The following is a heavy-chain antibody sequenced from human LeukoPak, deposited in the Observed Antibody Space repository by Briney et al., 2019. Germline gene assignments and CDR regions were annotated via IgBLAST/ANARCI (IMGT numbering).Heavy chain of an antibody. D-gene: IGHD5-12*01. CDR1: GFTLSSNY. Sequence: GGSLRLSCAASGFTLSSNYMSWVRQAPGKGLEWVSVIYSGGSTYYRDSVKGRINISRDNSKKKLYLQMNSLRAEDTAVYYCARGRRGVNWFDPWGQGTLVTVSS. V-gene: IGHV3-53*01. J-gene: IGHJ5*02. CDR2: IYSGGST. CDR3: ARGRRGVNWFDP.